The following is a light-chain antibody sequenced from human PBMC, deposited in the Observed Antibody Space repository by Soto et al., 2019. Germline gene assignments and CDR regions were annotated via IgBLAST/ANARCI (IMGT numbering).Light chain of an antibody. V-gene: IGLV2-8*01. Sequence: QPVLTQPPSASGSPGQSVAISCTGTSSDVGGYNYVSWYQQHPGKAPKLMIYEVNKRPSGVPDRFSGSKSGNMASLTVSGLQAEDEADYYCSSYAGSSNVFGTGTKLTVL. J-gene: IGLJ1*01. CDR3: SSYAGSSNV. CDR2: EVN. CDR1: SSDVGGYNY.